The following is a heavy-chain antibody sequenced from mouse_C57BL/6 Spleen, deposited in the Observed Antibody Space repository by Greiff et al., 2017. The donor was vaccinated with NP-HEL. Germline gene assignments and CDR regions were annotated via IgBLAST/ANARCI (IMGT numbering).Heavy chain of an antibody. Sequence: EVHLVESGEGLVKPGGSLKLSCAASGFTFSSYAMSWVRQTPEKRLEWVAYISSGGDYIYYADTVKGRFTISRDNARNTLYLQMSSLKSEDTAMYYCTRLTGTGYAMDYWGQGTSVTVSS. D-gene: IGHD4-1*01. CDR3: TRLTGTGYAMDY. CDR2: ISSGGDYI. J-gene: IGHJ4*01. CDR1: GFTFSSYA. V-gene: IGHV5-9-1*02.